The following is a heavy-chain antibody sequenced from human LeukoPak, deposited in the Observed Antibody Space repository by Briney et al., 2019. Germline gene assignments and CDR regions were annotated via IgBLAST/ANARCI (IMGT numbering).Heavy chain of an antibody. D-gene: IGHD2-15*01. CDR3: ARRGFKGYCSDGSCYSRQPNWFDP. CDR1: GNSFGDYY. CDR2: IYTSGIT. J-gene: IGHJ5*02. Sequence: PSETLSLTCTVSGNSFGDYYWSWIRQPAGKGLEWIGRIYTSGITNYNPSLMSRVTISVDTSKNQFSLKLSSVTAADTAVYYCARRGFKGYCSDGSCYSRQPNWFDPWGQGTLVTVSS. V-gene: IGHV4-4*07.